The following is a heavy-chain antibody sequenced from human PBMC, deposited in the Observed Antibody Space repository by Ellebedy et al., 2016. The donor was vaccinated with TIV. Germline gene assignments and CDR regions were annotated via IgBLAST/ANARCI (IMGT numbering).Heavy chain of an antibody. CDR1: GYTFTSYG. D-gene: IGHD6-19*01. J-gene: IGHJ4*02. Sequence: ASVKVSXKASGYTFTSYGISWVRQAPGQGLEWMGWISAYNGNTNYAQRLQGRVTMTTDTSTSTAYMELRSLRSDDTAVYYCATARPPSSGWYGVVYWGQGTLVTVSS. CDR2: ISAYNGNT. CDR3: ATARPPSSGWYGVVY. V-gene: IGHV1-18*01.